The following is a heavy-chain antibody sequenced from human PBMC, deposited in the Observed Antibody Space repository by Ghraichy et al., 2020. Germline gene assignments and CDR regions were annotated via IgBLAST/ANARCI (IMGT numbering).Heavy chain of an antibody. CDR2: INHSGST. V-gene: IGHV4-34*01. CDR3: ASLMTTVTTHHLWGMDV. D-gene: IGHD4-11*01. J-gene: IGHJ6*02. CDR1: GGSFSGYY. Sequence: SETLSLTCAVYGGSFSGYYWSWIRQPPGKGLEWIGEINHSGSTNYNPSLKSRVTISVDTSKNQFSLKLSSVTAADTAVYYCASLMTTVTTHHLWGMDVWGQGTTVTVSS.